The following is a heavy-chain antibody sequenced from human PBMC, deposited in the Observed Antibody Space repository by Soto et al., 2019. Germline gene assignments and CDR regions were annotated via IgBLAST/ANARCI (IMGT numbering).Heavy chain of an antibody. Sequence: GSLRLSCAASGFTVSSNYMSWVRQAPGKGLEWVSVIYSGGSTYYADSVKGRFTISRDNSKNTPYLQMNSLRAEDTAVYYCARDWGYYDSSGYYHDAFDIWGQATMVTVSS. CDR2: IYSGGST. V-gene: IGHV3-53*01. CDR1: GFTVSSNY. CDR3: ARDWGYYDSSGYYHDAFDI. D-gene: IGHD3-22*01. J-gene: IGHJ3*02.